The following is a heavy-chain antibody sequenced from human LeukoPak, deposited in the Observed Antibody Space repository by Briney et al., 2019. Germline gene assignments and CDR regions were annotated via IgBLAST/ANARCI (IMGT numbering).Heavy chain of an antibody. V-gene: IGHV3-21*01. J-gene: IGHJ4*02. Sequence: PGGSLRLSCAASGFTFSSYSMNWVRQAPGKGLEWVSSISSSSSYIYYADSVKGRFTISRDNAKNSLYLQMNSLRAEDTAVYYCARARNSDYGPPCDYWGQGTLVTVSS. CDR1: GFTFSSYS. CDR2: ISSSSSYI. CDR3: ARARNSDYGPPCDY. D-gene: IGHD4-17*01.